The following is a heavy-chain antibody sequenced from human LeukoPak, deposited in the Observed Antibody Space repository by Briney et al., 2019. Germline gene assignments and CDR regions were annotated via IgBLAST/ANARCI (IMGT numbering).Heavy chain of an antibody. CDR3: AKDRRSSSWWSANWFDP. J-gene: IGHJ5*02. V-gene: IGHV3-30*02. CDR2: IRYDGSNK. CDR1: GFTFSSYA. D-gene: IGHD6-13*01. Sequence: GGSLRLSCAASGFTFSSYAMSWVRQAPGRGLEWVAFIRYDGSNKYYADSVKGRFTISRDNSKNTLYLQMNSLRAEDTAVYYCAKDRRSSSWWSANWFDPWGQGTLVTVPS.